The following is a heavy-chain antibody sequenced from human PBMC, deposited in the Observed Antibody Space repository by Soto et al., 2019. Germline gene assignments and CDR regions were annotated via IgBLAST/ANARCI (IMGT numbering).Heavy chain of an antibody. J-gene: IGHJ2*01. CDR2: INHSGST. Sequence: QVRLQQWGAGLLKPSETLSLTCAVFGGSFSDYYWSWIRQPPGKGLEWIGEINHSGSTNYHPSLISRVTVSLDTSKNQFSLKLSSVTAADTAVYYCAREVPSRYFDLWGRGTPVTVSS. CDR1: GGSFSDYY. CDR3: AREVPSRYFDL. D-gene: IGHD1-1*01. V-gene: IGHV4-34*01.